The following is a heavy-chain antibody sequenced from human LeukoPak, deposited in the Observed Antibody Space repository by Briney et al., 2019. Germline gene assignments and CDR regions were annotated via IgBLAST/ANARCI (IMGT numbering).Heavy chain of an antibody. Sequence: ASETLSLTCTVSGGSISSYYWSWIRQPPGKGLEWIGYIYYSGSTNYNPSLKSRVTTSVDTSKNQFSLKLSSVTAADTAVYYCARGDYYDSSGYWLFDYWGQGTLVTVSS. D-gene: IGHD3-22*01. CDR2: IYYSGST. V-gene: IGHV4-59*01. CDR3: ARGDYYDSSGYWLFDY. J-gene: IGHJ4*02. CDR1: GGSISSYY.